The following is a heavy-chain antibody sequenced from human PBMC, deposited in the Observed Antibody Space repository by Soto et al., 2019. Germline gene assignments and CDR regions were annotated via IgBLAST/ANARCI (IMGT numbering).Heavy chain of an antibody. D-gene: IGHD6-13*01. CDR1: GFTFSNAW. J-gene: IGHJ6*02. Sequence: PGGSLRLSCAASGFTFSNAWMSWVRKAPGKGLEWVGRIKSKTDGGTTDYAAPVKGRFTISRDDSKNTLYLQMNSLKTEDTAVYYCTTDGASSRTYYYYCGMDVWGQGTTLTVAS. CDR2: IKSKTDGGTT. CDR3: TTDGASSRTYYYYCGMDV. V-gene: IGHV3-15*01.